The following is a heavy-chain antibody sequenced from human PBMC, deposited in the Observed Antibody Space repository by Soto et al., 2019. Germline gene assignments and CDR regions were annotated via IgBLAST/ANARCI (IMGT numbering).Heavy chain of an antibody. V-gene: IGHV4-59*01. CDR3: ARMTLYGRSGWYWSDF. Sequence: QVQLQESGPGLVKPSETLSLTCTVSGGSISTSYWNWIRQPPGKGLEYIGYISNTGSTDYNPSLRDRVTRSVDTSKNQFSLKMTSVTAADTAVYYCARMTLYGRSGWYWSDFWGQGTLVTVSS. CDR2: ISNTGST. J-gene: IGHJ4*02. D-gene: IGHD6-19*01. CDR1: GGSISTSY.